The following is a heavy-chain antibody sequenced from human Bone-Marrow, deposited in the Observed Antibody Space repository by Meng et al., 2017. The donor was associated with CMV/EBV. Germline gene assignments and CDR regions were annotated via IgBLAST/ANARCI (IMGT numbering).Heavy chain of an antibody. D-gene: IGHD2-2*01. CDR1: GDTFSKYV. CDR3: ARGRVIEGFVLPASKNYYYGMDV. J-gene: IGHJ6*02. V-gene: IGHV1-69*05. CDR2: IIPIFGTA. Sequence: SVKVSCKASGDTFSKYVTSWVRQAPGQGLEWMGGIIPIFGTANYAQKFQGRVTITTDDSTTTPYMRLSSLRSEDTAVYYCARGRVIEGFVLPASKNYYYGMDVWGPGTTVTVSS.